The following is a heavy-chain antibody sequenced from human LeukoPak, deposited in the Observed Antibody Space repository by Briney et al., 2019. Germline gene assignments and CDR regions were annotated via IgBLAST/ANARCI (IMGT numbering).Heavy chain of an antibody. CDR2: ISSSSSYI. CDR3: ARESSASFLFDY. CDR1: GFTFSSYS. J-gene: IGHJ4*02. D-gene: IGHD3-16*02. V-gene: IGHV3-21*01. Sequence: GGSLRLSCAASGFTFSSYSMNWVRQAPGKGLEWVSSISSSSSYIYYADSVKGRFTISRDNAKNSLYLQMNSLRAEDTAVYYCARESSASFLFDYWGRGTLVTVSS.